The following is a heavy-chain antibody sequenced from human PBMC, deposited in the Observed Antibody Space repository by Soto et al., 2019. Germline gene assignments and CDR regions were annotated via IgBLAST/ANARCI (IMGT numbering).Heavy chain of an antibody. J-gene: IGHJ4*02. D-gene: IGHD3-16*01. CDR3: AHSPWGAAPDY. CDR2: IYWNDDK. V-gene: IGHV2-5*01. Sequence: QITLKESGPTLVKPTQTLTLTCTVSGFSVSARGVGVGWIRQPPGKALEWLGIIYWNDDKRYSPSLKSRLTIIKDTSKNQVVLTLTNMDPVDTGTYHCAHSPWGAAPDYWGQGTPVTVSS. CDR1: GFSVSARGVG.